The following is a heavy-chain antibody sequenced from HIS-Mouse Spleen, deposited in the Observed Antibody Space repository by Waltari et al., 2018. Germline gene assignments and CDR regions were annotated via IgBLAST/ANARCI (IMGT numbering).Heavy chain of an antibody. CDR2: IYYSGST. J-gene: IGHJ2*01. D-gene: IGHD6-13*01. CDR3: AREIPYSSSWYDWYFDL. Sequence: QLQLQESGPGLVKPSETLSLPCPVSGGSRSTSSYSWGWIRQPPGKGLEWIGSIYYSGSTYYNPSLKSRVTISVDTSKNQFSLKLSSVTAADTAVYYCAREIPYSSSWYDWYFDLWGRGTLVTVSS. CDR1: GGSRSTSSYS. V-gene: IGHV4-39*07.